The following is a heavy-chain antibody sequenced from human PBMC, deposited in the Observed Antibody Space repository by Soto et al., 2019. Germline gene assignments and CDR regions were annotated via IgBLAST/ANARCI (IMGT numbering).Heavy chain of an antibody. CDR3: AKMCYYYIWGSYRADY. CDR2: ISGSGGST. D-gene: IGHD3-16*02. CDR1: GFTFSSYA. V-gene: IGHV3-23*01. J-gene: IGHJ4*02. Sequence: EVQLLESGGGLVQPGGSLRLSCAASGFTFSSYAMSWVRQAPGKGLEWVSAISGSGGSTYYADSVKGRFTISRDNSKNTLYLQMNSLRAEDTAVYYCAKMCYYYIWGSYRADYWGQGTLVTVSS.